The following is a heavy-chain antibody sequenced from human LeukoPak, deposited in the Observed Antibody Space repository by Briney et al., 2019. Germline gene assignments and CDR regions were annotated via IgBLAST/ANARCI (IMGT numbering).Heavy chain of an antibody. J-gene: IGHJ4*02. CDR3: ARGPATGDFDY. CDR2: INPNTGVT. D-gene: IGHD7-27*01. Sequence: GASVKVSRKASGGTFSGYAISWVRQAPGQGLEWMGWINPNTGVTNYAQKFQGRVTMTRDTSISTAYMELSRLGSDDTAVYYCARGPATGDFDYWGQGSLVTVSS. V-gene: IGHV1-2*02. CDR1: GGTFSGYA.